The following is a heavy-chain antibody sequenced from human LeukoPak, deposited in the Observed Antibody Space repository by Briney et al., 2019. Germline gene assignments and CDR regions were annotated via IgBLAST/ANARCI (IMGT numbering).Heavy chain of an antibody. CDR1: GFTFSSYE. D-gene: IGHD3-22*01. CDR3: ARGYYDSSAADY. V-gene: IGHV3-48*03. J-gene: IGHJ4*02. Sequence: GGSLRLSCAASGFTFSSYEVNWVRQAPGKGLEWASYISSSGSTIYYADSVKGRFTISRDNAKNSLYLQMNSLRAEDTAVYYCARGYYDSSAADYWGQGTLVTVSS. CDR2: ISSSGSTI.